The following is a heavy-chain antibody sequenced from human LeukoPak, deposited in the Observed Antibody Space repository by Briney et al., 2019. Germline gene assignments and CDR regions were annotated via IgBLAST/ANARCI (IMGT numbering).Heavy chain of an antibody. CDR2: IYHSGST. V-gene: IGHV4-4*08. Sequence: SETLSLTCTVSGGSISTYYWNWIRQPPGKGLEWIGYIYHSGSTNYNPSLQSRVTISVDTSKNQFSLKLNSVTAADTAVYYCARYSGYGPVDYWGQGTLVAVSS. J-gene: IGHJ4*02. D-gene: IGHD5-12*01. CDR1: GGSISTYY. CDR3: ARYSGYGPVDY.